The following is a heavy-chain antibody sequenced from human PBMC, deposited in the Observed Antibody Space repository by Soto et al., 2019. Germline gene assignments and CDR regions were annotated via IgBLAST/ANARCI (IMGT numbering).Heavy chain of an antibody. V-gene: IGHV3-15*01. Sequence: PGGSLRLSCAASGFTFSNAWMSWVRQAPGKGLEWVGRIKSKTDGGTTEYADPVKGRFTISRDESKNSVYLQMNSLKTEDTAVYYCVRDTYFPDSSGYTRCFDYWGQGTLVTVSS. J-gene: IGHJ4*02. CDR3: VRDTYFPDSSGYTRCFDY. D-gene: IGHD3-22*01. CDR1: GFTFSNAW. CDR2: IKSKTDGGTT.